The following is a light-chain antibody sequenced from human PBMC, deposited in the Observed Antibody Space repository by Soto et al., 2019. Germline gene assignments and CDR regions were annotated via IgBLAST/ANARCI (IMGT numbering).Light chain of an antibody. J-gene: IGKJ1*01. Sequence: ETVLTQSPGTLSLSPGERATLSCRASQSVSSSSLAWYQQRPGQAPRLLIYGASTRATGIPDRFIGSGSGTEFTLTISRLQSEDFAVYYCQHYNNWPPWTFGQGTKVDIK. CDR1: QSVSSS. CDR3: QHYNNWPPWT. CDR2: GAS. V-gene: IGKV3-15*01.